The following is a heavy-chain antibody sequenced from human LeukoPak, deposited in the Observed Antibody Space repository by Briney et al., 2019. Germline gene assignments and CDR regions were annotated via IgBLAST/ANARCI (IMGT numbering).Heavy chain of an antibody. CDR1: GGSISSYY. D-gene: IGHD1-26*01. Sequence: SETLSLTCTVSGGSISSYYWSWIRQPPGKGLEWIGYIYYSGSTNYNPSLKSRVTISVDTSKNQFSLKLSSVTAADTAVYYCARNGGIEGATNYWGQGTLVTVSS. CDR3: ARNGGIEGATNY. V-gene: IGHV4-59*01. J-gene: IGHJ4*02. CDR2: IYYSGST.